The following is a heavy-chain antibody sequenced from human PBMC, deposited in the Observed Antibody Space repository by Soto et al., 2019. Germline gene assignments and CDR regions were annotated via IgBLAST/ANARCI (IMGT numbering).Heavy chain of an antibody. V-gene: IGHV2-5*02. CDR2: IYWDDDK. J-gene: IGHJ4*02. CDR1: GFSLTTSGVG. CDR3: AHRILRTVFGLVTTTAIYFDF. D-gene: IGHD3-3*01. Sequence: QITLNESGPTVVKPAETLTLTCTFSGFSLTTSGVGVGWIRQSPGKAPEWLALIYWDDDKRYSASLKSRLTITKEISKNQVVLTMASVDPADTATYYCAHRILRTVFGLVTTTAIYFDFWGQGTPVVVSS.